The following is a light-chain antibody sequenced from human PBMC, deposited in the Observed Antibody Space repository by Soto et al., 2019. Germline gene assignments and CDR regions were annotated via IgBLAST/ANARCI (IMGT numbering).Light chain of an antibody. CDR2: VNSDGSL. V-gene: IGLV4-69*02. Sequence: QPVLTQSPSASASLGASVMLTCTLSSGHSRFAIAWHQQQPDKGPRFLMKVNSDGSLNKGDGIPDRFSGSSSGTKRYLTISSLRPEDEADYYCQTWGTGIWVFGGGTKVTVL. CDR1: SGHSRFA. CDR3: QTWGTGIWV. J-gene: IGLJ3*02.